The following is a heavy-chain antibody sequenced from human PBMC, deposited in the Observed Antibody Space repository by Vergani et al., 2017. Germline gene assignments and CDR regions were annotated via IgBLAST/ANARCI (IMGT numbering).Heavy chain of an antibody. CDR3: ARERCSSTSCYRERYYYYGMDV. CDR1: GGSISSYY. J-gene: IGHJ6*02. D-gene: IGHD2-2*01. V-gene: IGHV4-59*01. Sequence: QVQLQESGPGLVKPSETLSLTCTVSGGSISSYYWSWIRQPPGKGLEWIGYIYYSGNTNYNPSLKSRVTISVDTSKNQFSLKLSSVTAADTAVYYCARERCSSTSCYRERYYYYGMDVWGQGTTVTVSS. CDR2: IYYSGNT.